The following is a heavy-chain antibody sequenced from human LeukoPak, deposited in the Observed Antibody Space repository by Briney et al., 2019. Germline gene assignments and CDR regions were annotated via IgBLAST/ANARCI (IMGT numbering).Heavy chain of an antibody. D-gene: IGHD3-22*01. Sequence: PGGSLRLSCAASGFTFSSYGMHWVRQAPGKGLEWVAVISYDGSNKYYADSVKGRFTISRDNSKNTLYLQMNSLRAEDTAVYYCAKDPRPLLNTMIVVVTGVGYGMDVWGQGTTVTVSS. J-gene: IGHJ6*02. V-gene: IGHV3-30*18. CDR3: AKDPRPLLNTMIVVVTGVGYGMDV. CDR1: GFTFSSYG. CDR2: ISYDGSNK.